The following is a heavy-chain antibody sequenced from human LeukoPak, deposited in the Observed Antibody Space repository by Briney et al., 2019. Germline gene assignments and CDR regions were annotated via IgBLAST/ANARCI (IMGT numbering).Heavy chain of an antibody. CDR3: ARQVAGTLFYFDY. J-gene: IGHJ4*02. CDR1: GYSFTGYY. D-gene: IGHD6-19*01. Sequence: ASVKVSCXASGYSFTGYYLHWVRRAPGQGLEWMGRINPISGGTIYAQKFQGRVTMTRDTSISTVYMELSRLKSDDTAVFYCARQVAGTLFYFDYWGQGALVTVSS. CDR2: INPISGGT. V-gene: IGHV1-2*06.